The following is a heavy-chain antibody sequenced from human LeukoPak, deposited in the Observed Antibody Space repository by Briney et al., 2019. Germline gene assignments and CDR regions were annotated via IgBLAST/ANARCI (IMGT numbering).Heavy chain of an antibody. V-gene: IGHV1-2*02. CDR3: ARDRGMITFGGVIVIPDFPDY. Sequence: APVKASCKASGYTFTASYMHWVRQAPGQGLEWMGWINPNIGGTNDAQKFQARDTMTTATSITTAYMELSRLRSDDTAGYYCARDRGMITFGGVIVIPDFPDYWGRGTLVTVSS. CDR1: GYTFTASY. D-gene: IGHD3-16*02. CDR2: INPNIGGT. J-gene: IGHJ4*02.